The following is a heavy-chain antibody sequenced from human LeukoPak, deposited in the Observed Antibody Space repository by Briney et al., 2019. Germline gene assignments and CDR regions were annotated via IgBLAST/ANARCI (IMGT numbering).Heavy chain of an antibody. V-gene: IGHV3-23*01. D-gene: IGHD3-10*01. Sequence: GGSLRLSCTASGFTFNNYAMSWVRQAPGEGLEWVSGISGGGDHTNYVDSVKGRFTISRDNSKNTLYLQMKSLRVGDTAVYYCAKAGTYYASGSFSDHWGQGTLVTVSS. CDR1: GFTFNNYA. J-gene: IGHJ5*02. CDR2: ISGGGDHT. CDR3: AKAGTYYASGSFSDH.